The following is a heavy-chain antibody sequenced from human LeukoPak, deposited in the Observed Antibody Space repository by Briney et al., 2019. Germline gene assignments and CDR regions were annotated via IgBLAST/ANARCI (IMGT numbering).Heavy chain of an antibody. D-gene: IGHD3-10*01. CDR3: ARGNYYGEFDP. V-gene: IGHV4-59*01. Sequence: SETLSLTCTVSGASISSYYWNWIRQPPEKGLEWIGYIYYSGITNYNPSLKSRVTISIDTSRNQFSLKLRIVTAADTAVYYCARGNYYGEFDPWGQGTVVTVSS. J-gene: IGHJ5*02. CDR1: GASISSYY. CDR2: IYYSGIT.